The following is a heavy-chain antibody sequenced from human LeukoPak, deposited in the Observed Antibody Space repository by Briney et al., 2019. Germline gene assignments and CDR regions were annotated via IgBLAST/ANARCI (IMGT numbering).Heavy chain of an antibody. D-gene: IGHD6-19*01. CDR2: ISWNSGSI. CDR1: GFIFSSYS. CDR3: AKDNRRHYTSGPNPDSLH. Sequence: GGSLRLSCAASGFIFSSYSMDWVRQPPGKGLEWVSGISWNSGSIDYADSVKGRFTISRDNAKNSLYLQMNSLRVEDTAFYYCAKDNRRHYTSGPNPDSLHWGQGALVTVSS. V-gene: IGHV3-9*01. J-gene: IGHJ4*02.